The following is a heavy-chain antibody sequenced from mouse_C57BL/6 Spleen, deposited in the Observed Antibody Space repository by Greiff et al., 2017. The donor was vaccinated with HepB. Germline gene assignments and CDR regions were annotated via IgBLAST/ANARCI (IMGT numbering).Heavy chain of an antibody. J-gene: IGHJ4*01. CDR2: IDPANGNT. CDR1: GFNIKNTY. CDR3: ARTLVGDFRDY. D-gene: IGHD1-1*02. Sequence: EVQRVESVAELVRPGASVKLSCTASGFNIKNTYMHWVKQRPEQGLEWIGRIDPANGNTKYAPKFQGKATITADTSSNTAYLQLSSLTSEDTAIYCCARTLVGDFRDYWGQGTSVTVAS. V-gene: IGHV14-3*01.